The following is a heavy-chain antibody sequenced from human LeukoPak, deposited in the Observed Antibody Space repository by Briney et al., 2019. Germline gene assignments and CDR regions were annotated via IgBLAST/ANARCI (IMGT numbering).Heavy chain of an antibody. CDR2: ISANNGNT. V-gene: IGHV1-18*01. Sequence: ASVKVSCKASGYTFTIYGISWVRQAPGQGLEWMGWISANNGNTNTAQKLQGRVTMTTDTSTSTAYMELRSLRSDDTAVYYCARDVGSRDIDWFDPWGQGTLVTVSS. CDR1: GYTFTIYG. J-gene: IGHJ5*02. D-gene: IGHD5-12*01. CDR3: ARDVGSRDIDWFDP.